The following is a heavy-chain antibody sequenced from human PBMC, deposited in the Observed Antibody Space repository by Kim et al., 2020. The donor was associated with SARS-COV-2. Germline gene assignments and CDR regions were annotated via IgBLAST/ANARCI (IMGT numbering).Heavy chain of an antibody. CDR1: GFTFSSYG. J-gene: IGHJ3*02. V-gene: IGHV3-33*01. D-gene: IGHD6-13*01. Sequence: GGSLRLSCAASGFTFSSYGMHWVRQAPGKGLEWVAVIWYDGSNKYYADSVKGRYTISRDNSKNTLYLQMNSLRAEDTAAYYCARDGSSSWCWNAVDIWGPGTMVTVSS. CDR3: ARDGSSSWCWNAVDI. CDR2: IWYDGSNK.